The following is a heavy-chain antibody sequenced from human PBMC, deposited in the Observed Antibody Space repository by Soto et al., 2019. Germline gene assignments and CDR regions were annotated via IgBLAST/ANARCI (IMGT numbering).Heavy chain of an antibody. CDR3: ARMVTWVGLDS. V-gene: IGHV4-59*08. CDR2: IYYSGST. D-gene: IGHD5-18*01. CDR1: GGSISSYY. J-gene: IGHJ4*02. Sequence: PSETLSLTCTVSGGSISSYYWSWIRQPPGKGLEWIGYIYYSGSTYYNPSLKSRVTISVDTSKNQFSLKLSSVTAADAAVYYCARMVTWVGLDSWGQGSVVTVSS.